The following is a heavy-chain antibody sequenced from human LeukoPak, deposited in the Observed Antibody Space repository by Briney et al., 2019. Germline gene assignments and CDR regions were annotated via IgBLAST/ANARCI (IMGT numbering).Heavy chain of an antibody. CDR1: GFTFSSYS. D-gene: IGHD2-15*01. CDR3: ARDGYCSGGSCYFEYFQH. J-gene: IGHJ1*01. CDR2: ISSSSSYI. Sequence: GGSLRLSCAASGFTFSSYSMNGVRQAPGKGLEWVSSISSSSSYIYYADSVKGRFTVSRDNAKNSLYLQMNSLRAEDTAVYYCARDGYCSGGSCYFEYFQHWGQGTLVTVSS. V-gene: IGHV3-21*01.